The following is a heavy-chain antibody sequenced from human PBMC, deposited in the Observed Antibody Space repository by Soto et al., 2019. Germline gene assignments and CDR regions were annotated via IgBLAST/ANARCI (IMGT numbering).Heavy chain of an antibody. CDR1: GYSFANYW. Sequence: GESLKISCKGSGYSFANYWIGWVRQMPGRGLEWMGIIYPGDSDTTYSPSFQGQVTISADKSISTAYLQWSSLEASDTAFYYCARIQSSGYHLLCIDYWRQRTLVTVSS. CDR2: IYPGDSDT. V-gene: IGHV5-51*01. CDR3: ARIQSSGYHLLCIDY. D-gene: IGHD3-22*01. J-gene: IGHJ4*02.